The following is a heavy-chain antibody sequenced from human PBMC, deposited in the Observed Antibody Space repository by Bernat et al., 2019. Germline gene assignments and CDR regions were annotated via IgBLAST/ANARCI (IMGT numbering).Heavy chain of an antibody. J-gene: IGHJ4*02. CDR2: ISAYNGNT. CDR1: GYTFTSQG. CDR3: ARESAGGFHLPSSLDY. D-gene: IGHD2-8*02. V-gene: IGHV1-18*01. Sequence: QVQLVQSGTEVKKPGTSVKVSCKPSGYTFTSQGISWVRQAPGQGLEWMGWISAYNGNTNYAQKFQGRVTMTRDTSTSTAYMELRSLRSDDTAVYYCARESAGGFHLPSSLDYWGQGILVTVSS.